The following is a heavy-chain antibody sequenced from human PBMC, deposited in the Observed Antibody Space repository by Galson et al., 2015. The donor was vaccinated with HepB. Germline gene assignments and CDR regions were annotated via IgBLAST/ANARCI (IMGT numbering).Heavy chain of an antibody. J-gene: IGHJ4*02. CDR3: ARGSTSSWPLGY. V-gene: IGHV1-18*01. D-gene: IGHD6-13*01. Sequence: SVKVSCKASGYTFSSYGITWVRQALGQGLEWMRWINTYNNSTNYAQMLQGRVTMTTEKSTSTAYMELRSLRSDDTAVYYCARGSTSSWPLGYWGQGTLVIVSS. CDR1: GYTFSSYG. CDR2: INTYNNST.